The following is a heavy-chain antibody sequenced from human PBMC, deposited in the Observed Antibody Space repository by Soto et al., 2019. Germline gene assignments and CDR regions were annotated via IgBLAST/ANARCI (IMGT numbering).Heavy chain of an antibody. CDR3: ARHEAIYYNFYGMDV. CDR2: FHPGESDT. Sequence: PGESLKISCESHGYSFTTYWITWVRQKPGKGLEWMGSFHPGESDTRYSPSFQGQVTISADRSLTTAYLQWSSLQAADTATYYCARHEAIYYNFYGMDVWGQGTTVTVSS. J-gene: IGHJ6*02. V-gene: IGHV5-51*01. CDR1: GYSFTTYW. D-gene: IGHD3-10*01.